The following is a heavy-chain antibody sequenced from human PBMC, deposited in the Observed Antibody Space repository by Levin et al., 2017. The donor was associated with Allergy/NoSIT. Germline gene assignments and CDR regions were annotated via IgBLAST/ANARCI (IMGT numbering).Heavy chain of an antibody. CDR2: IWSDGTTK. CDR1: GFSFSNYG. J-gene: IGHJ6*02. D-gene: IGHD3-3*01. V-gene: IGHV3-33*03. Sequence: GGSLRLSCAASGFSFSNYGMHWVRQAPGKGLEWVAVIWSDGTTKHYADSVKGRFTISRDNSKNTLSLQMTSLRAEDTAEYYCAGGPLYYDFWSGGILNELYGLDVWGQGTTVTVSS. CDR3: AGGPLYYDFWSGGILNELYGLDV.